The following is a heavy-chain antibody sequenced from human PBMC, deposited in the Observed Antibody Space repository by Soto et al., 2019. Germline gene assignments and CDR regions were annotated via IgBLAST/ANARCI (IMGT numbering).Heavy chain of an antibody. J-gene: IGHJ4*02. D-gene: IGHD1-26*01. CDR3: AKEVGGSYFYFDY. CDR2: ILHDGSIK. Sequence: GCLRVSCGASRFTFSSYGMHWVRQAPGKGLEWVAVILHDGSIKYYVDSVKGRFTISRDNSKNTFFLQMNSLRVEDTAVYHCAKEVGGSYFYFDYWGQGT. CDR1: RFTFSSYG. V-gene: IGHV3-30*18.